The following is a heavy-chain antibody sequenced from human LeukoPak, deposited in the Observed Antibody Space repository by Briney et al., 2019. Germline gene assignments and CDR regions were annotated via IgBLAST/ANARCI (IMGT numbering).Heavy chain of an antibody. V-gene: IGHV3-21*01. CDR3: ARGADYGDGGGVY. CDR2: ISSSSSYI. CDR1: GFTFSSYS. J-gene: IGHJ4*02. Sequence: GGSLRLSCAASGFTFSSYSMNWVRQAPGKGLEWVSSISSSSSYIYYADSVKGRFTISRDNAKNSLYLQMNSLRAEDTAVYYCARGADYGDGGGVYWGQGTLVTVSS. D-gene: IGHD4-17*01.